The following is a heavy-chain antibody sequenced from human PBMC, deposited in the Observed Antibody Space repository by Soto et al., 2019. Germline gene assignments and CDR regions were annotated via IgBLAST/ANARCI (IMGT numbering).Heavy chain of an antibody. J-gene: IGHJ4*02. Sequence: QVQLQESGPGLAKPSGTLSLTCAVSGASISSSDWWTWVRQPPGKGLEWIGEISHSGSTNYSPSLRGRVTLSVDKSTNQFSLKLTSVTAADTAVYYCARAYDRTVSPARYFDFWGQGTLVTVSS. CDR1: GASISSSDW. D-gene: IGHD3-22*01. CDR2: ISHSGST. V-gene: IGHV4-4*02. CDR3: ARAYDRTVSPARYFDF.